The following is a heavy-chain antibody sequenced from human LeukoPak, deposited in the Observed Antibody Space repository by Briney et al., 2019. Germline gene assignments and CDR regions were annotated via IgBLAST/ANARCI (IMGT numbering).Heavy chain of an antibody. CDR1: GGSISSSSYY. CDR3: ARQGVTAMVLTRNTLIDY. CDR2: IYYSEST. V-gene: IGHV4-39*01. J-gene: IGHJ4*02. Sequence: SETLSLTCTVSGGSISSSSYYWGWIRQPPGKGLEWIGSIYYSESTYYNPSLKSRVTISVDTSKNQFSLKLSSVTAADTAVYYCARQGVTAMVLTRNTLIDYWGQGTLVTVSS. D-gene: IGHD5-18*01.